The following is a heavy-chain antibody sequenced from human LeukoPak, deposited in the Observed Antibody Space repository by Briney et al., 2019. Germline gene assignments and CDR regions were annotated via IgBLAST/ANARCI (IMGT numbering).Heavy chain of an antibody. Sequence: GGSLRLSCAASGLTFSSYGMHWVRQAPGKGLEWVAVIWYDGSNKYYADSVKGRFTISRDNSKNTLYLQMNSLRAEDTAVYYCAREEGGFSYGYPFDYWGQGTLVTVSS. CDR1: GLTFSSYG. J-gene: IGHJ4*02. CDR3: AREEGGFSYGYPFDY. V-gene: IGHV3-33*08. D-gene: IGHD5-18*01. CDR2: IWYDGSNK.